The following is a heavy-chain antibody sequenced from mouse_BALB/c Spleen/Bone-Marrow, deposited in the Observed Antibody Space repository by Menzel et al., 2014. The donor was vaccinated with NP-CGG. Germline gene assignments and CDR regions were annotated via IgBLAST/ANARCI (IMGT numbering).Heavy chain of an antibody. J-gene: IGHJ3*01. CDR1: GDSIXSGY. V-gene: IGHV3-8*02. Sequence: VQLQQSGPSLVKPSQTLSLTCSVTGDSIXSGYWNWIRKFPGNKLEYMGYISYSGSTYYSPSLKSRISITRDTSKNQYYLQLNSVTTVDTATYYCATWFAYWGQGTLVTVSA. CDR3: ATWFAY. CDR2: ISYSGST.